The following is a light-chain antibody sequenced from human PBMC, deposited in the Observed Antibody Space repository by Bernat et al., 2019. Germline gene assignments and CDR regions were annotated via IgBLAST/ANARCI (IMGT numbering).Light chain of an antibody. J-gene: IGLJ3*02. Sequence: QSALTQPPSASGSPGQSVTISCTGTTSDVGGYDYVTWYQQYPGKAPKLIIYEVSKRPSGVPDRFSGSKSGNTASLTVSGLQAEDEADYWCSSCAGGINLLFGGGTKLTVL. V-gene: IGLV2-8*01. CDR2: EVS. CDR3: SSCAGGINLL. CDR1: TSDVGGYDY.